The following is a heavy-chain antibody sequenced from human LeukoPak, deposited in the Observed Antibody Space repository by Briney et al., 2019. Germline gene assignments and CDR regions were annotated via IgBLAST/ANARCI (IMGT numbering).Heavy chain of an antibody. Sequence: PGGSLRLSCATSGFYFERYWMSWVRQAPGKGLEWVANIKQDGGEKYYVDSVKGRFTISRDNAKNSLYLEMNSVRAEDTAVYYCARINAQSHNFWSGYPHGWFDPWGQGTLVTVSS. V-gene: IGHV3-7*01. D-gene: IGHD3-3*01. CDR2: IKQDGGEK. CDR1: GFYFERYW. CDR3: ARINAQSHNFWSGYPHGWFDP. J-gene: IGHJ5*02.